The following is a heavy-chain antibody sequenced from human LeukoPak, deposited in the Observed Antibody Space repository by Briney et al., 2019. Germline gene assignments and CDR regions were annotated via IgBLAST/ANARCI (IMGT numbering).Heavy chain of an antibody. D-gene: IGHD4-17*01. CDR1: GGTYSSYA. Sequence: SVKVSCKASGGTYSSYAISWVRQAPGQGLEWMGGIIPIFGTVNYAQKFQVRVTITADVSTSTAYMELRSLRSDDTAVYYCARDGGDYAGGLIDYWGQGTLVTVSS. J-gene: IGHJ4*02. V-gene: IGHV1-69*13. CDR3: ARDGGDYAGGLIDY. CDR2: IIPIFGTV.